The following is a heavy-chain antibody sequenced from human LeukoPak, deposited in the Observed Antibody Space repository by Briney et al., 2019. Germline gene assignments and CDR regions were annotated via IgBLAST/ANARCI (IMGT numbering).Heavy chain of an antibody. CDR3: ASDPRDGGQNV. D-gene: IGHD5-24*01. CDR2: ISYSGDNT. V-gene: IGHV3-30*04. CDR1: GFTFSSFA. J-gene: IGHJ6*04. Sequence: GGSLRLSCAASGFTFSSFAMSWVRQAPGKGLEWVTLISYSGDNTYYADSVKGRFTFSRDKSKNTLFLQMDSLRPEDSAVYYCASDPRDGGQNVWGKGTTVIVSS.